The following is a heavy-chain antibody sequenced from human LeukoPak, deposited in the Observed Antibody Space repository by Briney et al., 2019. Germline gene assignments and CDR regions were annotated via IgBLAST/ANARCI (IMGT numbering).Heavy chain of an antibody. V-gene: IGHV3-73*01. CDR2: SRSKANSYAT. D-gene: IGHD2-2*01. J-gene: IGHJ4*02. CDR1: GFTFSGSA. Sequence: GGSLRLSCAASGFTFSGSAMHWVRQACGKGLEWVGRSRSKANSYATAYAASVKGRFTISRDDSKNTAYLQMNSLKTEDTAVYYCLYCSSTSCYWGQGTLVTVSS. CDR3: LYCSSTSCY.